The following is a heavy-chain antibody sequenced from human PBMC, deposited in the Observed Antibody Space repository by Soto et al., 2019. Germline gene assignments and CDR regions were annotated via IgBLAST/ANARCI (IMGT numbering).Heavy chain of an antibody. CDR1: GASISSYY. Sequence: SETLSLTCTVSGASISSYYWGWIRQPPGKGLEWIGSIYYSGSTYYNPSLKSRVTISVDTSKNQFSLKLSSVTAADTAVYYCARHAGYSYGLRGEDWFDPWGQGTLVTVSS. CDR3: ARHAGYSYGLRGEDWFDP. CDR2: IYYSGST. V-gene: IGHV4-39*01. J-gene: IGHJ5*02. D-gene: IGHD5-18*01.